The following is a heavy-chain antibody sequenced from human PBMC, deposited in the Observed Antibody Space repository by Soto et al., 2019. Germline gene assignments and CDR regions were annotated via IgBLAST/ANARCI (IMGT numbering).Heavy chain of an antibody. Sequence: PSETLSLTCAVSGGSISSRNWWSWVRQPPGKGLEWIGEIYYSGSTNYNPSLESRVTMSVDKSKNEFSLRLSSVTAADTAVYYCARGTHIPAAGDTFDIWGQGTMVTVSS. CDR3: ARGTHIPAAGDTFDI. J-gene: IGHJ3*02. D-gene: IGHD6-13*01. V-gene: IGHV4-4*02. CDR2: IYYSGST. CDR1: GGSISSRNW.